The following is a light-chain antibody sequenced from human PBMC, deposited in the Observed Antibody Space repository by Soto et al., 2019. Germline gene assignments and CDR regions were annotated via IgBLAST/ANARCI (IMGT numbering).Light chain of an antibody. CDR3: SSYTTSNTYV. CDR2: EVS. Sequence: QSVLTQPASVSGSPGQSITISCTGTSSDVGGYNYVSWYQQHPGKAPKLMIYEVSNRPSGVSNRFSASKSGNTASLTISGLQAEDEADYYCSSYTTSNTYVFGTGTKVTV. V-gene: IGLV2-14*01. CDR1: SSDVGGYNY. J-gene: IGLJ1*01.